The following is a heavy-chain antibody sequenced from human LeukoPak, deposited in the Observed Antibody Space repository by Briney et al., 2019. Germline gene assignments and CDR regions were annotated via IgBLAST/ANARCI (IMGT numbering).Heavy chain of an antibody. CDR2: IYAGGTT. V-gene: IGHV3-66*01. CDR1: GFTVTNNY. CDR3: AREGYASGTRYGMDV. D-gene: IGHD3-10*01. J-gene: IGHJ6*02. Sequence: GGSLRLSCAASGFTVTNNYMSRVRQVPGKGLEWVSVIYAGGTTSYADSVKGRFTISRDSSKNTLYLQMNSLRAEDTAVYYCAREGYASGTRYGMDVWGQGTTVTVSS.